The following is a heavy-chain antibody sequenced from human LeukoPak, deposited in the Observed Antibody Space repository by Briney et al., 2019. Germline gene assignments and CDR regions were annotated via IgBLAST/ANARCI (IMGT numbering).Heavy chain of an antibody. J-gene: IGHJ4*02. Sequence: PSETLSLTCTVSGGSISSSSYYWGWIRQPPGKGLEWIGSIYYSGSTYYNPSLKGRVTISVDTSKNQFSLKLSSVTAADTAVYYCAVLDCSGGSCYPSDYWGQGTLVTVSS. CDR1: GGSISSSSYY. CDR3: AVLDCSGGSCYPSDY. V-gene: IGHV4-39*01. D-gene: IGHD2-15*01. CDR2: IYYSGST.